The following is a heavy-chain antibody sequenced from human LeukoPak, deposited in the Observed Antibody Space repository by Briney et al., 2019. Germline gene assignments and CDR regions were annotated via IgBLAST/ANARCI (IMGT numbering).Heavy chain of an antibody. J-gene: IGHJ4*02. CDR3: ASGYDILTGYYKVDY. V-gene: IGHV3-11*01. D-gene: IGHD3-9*01. CDR1: GFSFSDYY. Sequence: GGSLRLSCAASGFSFSDYYMSWIRQAPGKGLDWVSYISSSGSTIYYADSVKGRFTISRDNAKNSLYLQMNSLRAEDTAVYYCASGYDILTGYYKVDYWGQGTLVTVSS. CDR2: ISSSGSTI.